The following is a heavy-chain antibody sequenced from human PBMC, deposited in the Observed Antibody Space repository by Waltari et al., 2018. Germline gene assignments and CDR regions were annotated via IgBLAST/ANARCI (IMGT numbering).Heavy chain of an antibody. D-gene: IGHD4-17*01. J-gene: IGHJ3*02. Sequence: EVQLVESGGGLVQPGGSLRLSCAASGFTFSSYEMNWVRQDPGKGLEWVSYISRICISIYYADSVKGRFTISRDNAKNSLYLQMNSLRAEDTAVYYCASLGYGDYVAAFDIWGQVTMVTVSS. V-gene: IGHV3-48*03. CDR3: ASLGYGDYVAAFDI. CDR1: GFTFSSYE. CDR2: ISRICISI.